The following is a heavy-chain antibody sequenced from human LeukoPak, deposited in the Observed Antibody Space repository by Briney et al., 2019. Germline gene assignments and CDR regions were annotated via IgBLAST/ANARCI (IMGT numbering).Heavy chain of an antibody. D-gene: IGHD6-19*01. J-gene: IGHJ4*02. Sequence: SDTLSLTCSVSGGSISRYFWSWIRQPPGKGLEWIGYIYYSGSTNYNPSLKSRVTISVDTSKNQFSLKLSSVTAADTAVYYCARGALPEAGTLFDYWGQGPLVTVSS. CDR3: ARGALPEAGTLFDY. V-gene: IGHV4-59*07. CDR2: IYYSGST. CDR1: GGSISRYF.